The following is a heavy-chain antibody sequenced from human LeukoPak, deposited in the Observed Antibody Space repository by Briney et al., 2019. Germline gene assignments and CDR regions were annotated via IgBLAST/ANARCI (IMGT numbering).Heavy chain of an antibody. J-gene: IGHJ5*02. Sequence: GGSLRLSCAASGFTFSSYAMSWVRQAPGKGLDWVSAISGSGGSTYYADSGKGRFTISRDNSKNTLYLQMNSRRAEDTAVYYCAKDSSYDILTGYYPPPNDWFDPWGQGTLVTVSS. D-gene: IGHD3-9*01. CDR2: ISGSGGST. CDR1: GFTFSSYA. CDR3: AKDSSYDILTGYYPPPNDWFDP. V-gene: IGHV3-23*01.